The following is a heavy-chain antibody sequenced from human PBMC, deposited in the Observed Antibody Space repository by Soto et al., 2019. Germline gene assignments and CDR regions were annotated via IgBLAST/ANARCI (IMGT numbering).Heavy chain of an antibody. Sequence: EVKLVESGAGLVQPGGSLRLSCAASGFTFSSYAINWVRQAPGKGLEWVSYISSRSGAIYYADSVKGRFTVSRDNAKNSLYLQMNSLRDEDTAVYYCAPPGYYGMDVWGQGTTVTVSS. CDR3: APPGYYGMDV. J-gene: IGHJ6*02. CDR1: GFTFSSYA. V-gene: IGHV3-48*02. CDR2: ISSRSGAI.